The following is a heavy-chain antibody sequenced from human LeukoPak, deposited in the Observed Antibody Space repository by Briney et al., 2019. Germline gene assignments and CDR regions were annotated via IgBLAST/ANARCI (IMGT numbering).Heavy chain of an antibody. CDR1: GFTFSSYG. D-gene: IGHD4-17*01. J-gene: IGHJ4*02. CDR2: ISYDGSNK. V-gene: IGHV3-30*18. Sequence: GGSLRLSCAASGFTFSSYGMHWVRQAPGKGLEWVAVISYDGSNKYYADSVKGRFTISRDNSKNTLYLQMNSLRAEDTAVYYCAKNQGLGDYGDYVPDYWGQGTLVTVSS. CDR3: AKNQGLGDYGDYVPDY.